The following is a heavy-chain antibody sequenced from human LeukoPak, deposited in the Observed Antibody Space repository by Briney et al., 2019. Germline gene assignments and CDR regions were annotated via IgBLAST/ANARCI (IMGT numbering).Heavy chain of an antibody. Sequence: SVKVSCTASGGTLSSYSINWVRQAPGQGLEWIGRIIPIFGIVNYAQNFQGRVTITADKSTNTAYMELSSLRSEDTAFYYCARADSSGYSLDENFDYWGQGTLVTVSS. CDR1: GGTLSSYS. CDR2: IIPIFGIV. CDR3: ARADSSGYSLDENFDY. J-gene: IGHJ4*02. V-gene: IGHV1-69*04. D-gene: IGHD3-22*01.